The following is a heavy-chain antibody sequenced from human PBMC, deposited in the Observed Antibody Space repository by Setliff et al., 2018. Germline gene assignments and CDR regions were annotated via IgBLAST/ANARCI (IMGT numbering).Heavy chain of an antibody. CDR1: GYTFTTYY. CDR3: ARDQGHGITAAGPDF. Sequence: GASVKVSCKASGYTFTTYYIHWVRQAPGQGLEWVGRVNPSNGAIHYAQNFQGRVTMTRDTSTSIVYMELNSLRFEDTAVYFCARDQGHGITAAGPDFWGQGTLVTVSS. D-gene: IGHD6-13*01. J-gene: IGHJ4*02. V-gene: IGHV1-46*01. CDR2: VNPSNGAI.